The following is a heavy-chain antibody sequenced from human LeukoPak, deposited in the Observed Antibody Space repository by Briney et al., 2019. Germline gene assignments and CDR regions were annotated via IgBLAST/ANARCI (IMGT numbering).Heavy chain of an antibody. Sequence: PSETLSLTCTVSGGSVSSGSYYWSWIRQPPGKGLEWIGYIYYSGSTNYNPSLKSRVTISVDTSKNQFSLKLSSVTAADTAVYYCARAQRGYSYGLTHSDAFDIWGQGTMVTVSS. D-gene: IGHD5-18*01. J-gene: IGHJ3*02. CDR3: ARAQRGYSYGLTHSDAFDI. CDR2: IYYSGST. V-gene: IGHV4-61*01. CDR1: GGSVSSGSYY.